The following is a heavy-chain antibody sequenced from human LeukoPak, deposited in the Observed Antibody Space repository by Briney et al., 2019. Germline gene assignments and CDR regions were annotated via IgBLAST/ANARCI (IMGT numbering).Heavy chain of an antibody. V-gene: IGHV3-23*01. CDR2: ISGDGGST. CDR1: GFTFSNSG. J-gene: IGHJ4*02. Sequence: GGSLRLSCAASGFTFSNSGMTWVRQAPGKGLEWVSGISGDGGSTYYAVSVQGRFSISRDNSANTVYLQMNSLRAEDTAVYFCAKVRPRGYQLLRGFYFDSWGQGTLVTVS. D-gene: IGHD3-16*02. CDR3: AKVRPRGYQLLRGFYFDS.